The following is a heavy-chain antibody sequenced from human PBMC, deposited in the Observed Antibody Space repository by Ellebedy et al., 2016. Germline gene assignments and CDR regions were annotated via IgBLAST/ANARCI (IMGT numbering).Heavy chain of an antibody. J-gene: IGHJ4*02. Sequence: GGSLRLSCAASGFSASGNYLSWVRQAPGKGLEWISTLYSGGTIFYADYVRGRLTISRDDSKNTLYLQMNSLRAEDTAVYYCARGNAVPGPEPLDYWGQGTLVTVSS. D-gene: IGHD6-19*01. CDR3: ARGNAVPGPEPLDY. CDR1: GFSASGNY. CDR2: LYSGGTI. V-gene: IGHV3-66*01.